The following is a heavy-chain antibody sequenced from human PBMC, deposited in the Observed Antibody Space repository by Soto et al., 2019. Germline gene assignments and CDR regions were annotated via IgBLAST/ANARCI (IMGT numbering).Heavy chain of an antibody. CDR3: ARDYLGYCSSTSCYVVGATGIFDY. CDR2: IYYSGST. D-gene: IGHD2-2*01. V-gene: IGHV4-61*01. J-gene: IGHJ4*02. CDR1: GGSVSSGSYY. Sequence: SETLSLTCTVSGGSVSSGSYYWSWIRQPPGKGLEWIGDIYYSGSTNYNPSLKSRVNISVDTSKNQFYLKLSSATAADTAVYSCARDYLGYCSSTSCYVVGATGIFDYWGQGTLVTVSS.